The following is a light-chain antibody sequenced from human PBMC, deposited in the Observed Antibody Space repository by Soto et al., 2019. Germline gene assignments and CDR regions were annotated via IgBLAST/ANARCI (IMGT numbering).Light chain of an antibody. CDR3: QQYGSSMIT. V-gene: IGKV3-20*01. CDR2: GAS. Sequence: PGERATLSCRASQSVSSSYLAWYQQKPGQAPRLLIYGASSRATGIPDRFSGSGSGTDFTLTISRLEPEDFAVYYCQQYGSSMITFGQGTRLEIK. CDR1: QSVSSSY. J-gene: IGKJ5*01.